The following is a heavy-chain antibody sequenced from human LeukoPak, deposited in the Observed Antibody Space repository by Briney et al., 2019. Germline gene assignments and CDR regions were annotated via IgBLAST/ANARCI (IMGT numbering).Heavy chain of an antibody. CDR2: IYYSGST. D-gene: IGHD4-17*01. J-gene: IGHJ2*01. CDR1: GGSISSGDYY. Sequence: NPSETLSLTCTVSGGSISSGDYYWSWIRQPPGKGLEWIGYIYYSGSTYYNPSLKSRVTISVDTSKNQFSLKLSSVTAADTAVYYCAVNYGDYWSSWYFDLWGRGTLVTVSS. CDR3: AVNYGDYWSSWYFDL. V-gene: IGHV4-30-4*01.